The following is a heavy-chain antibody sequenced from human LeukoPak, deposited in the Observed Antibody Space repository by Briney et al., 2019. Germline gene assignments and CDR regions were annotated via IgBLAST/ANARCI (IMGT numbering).Heavy chain of an antibody. CDR2: INPNNGGT. CDR1: GYTFTGSY. J-gene: IGHJ5*02. CDR3: ARDFYSETSGRFDP. V-gene: IGHV1-2*02. D-gene: IGHD3-22*01. Sequence: GASVKVSCKASGYTFTGSYMHWVRQAPGQGLEWMGWINPNNGGTRYAQKFQGRVTMTKDTSITTAYMELSRLTSDDTAVYYCARDFYSETSGRFDPWGQGTLVTVSS.